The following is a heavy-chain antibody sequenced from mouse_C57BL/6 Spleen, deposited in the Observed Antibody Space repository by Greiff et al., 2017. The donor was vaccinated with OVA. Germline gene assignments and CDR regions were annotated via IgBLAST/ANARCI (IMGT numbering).Heavy chain of an antibody. CDR3: ARDYGSSLDY. CDR2: INPSNGGT. V-gene: IGHV1-53*01. CDR1: GYTFTSYW. D-gene: IGHD1-1*01. Sequence: QVQLQQSGPELVKPGASVKLSCKASGYTFTSYWMHWVKQRPGQGLGWIGNINPSNGGTKYNEKFKSKATLTVDKSSSTAYMQLSSLTSEDSAVYYCARDYGSSLDYWGQGTTLTVSS. J-gene: IGHJ2*01.